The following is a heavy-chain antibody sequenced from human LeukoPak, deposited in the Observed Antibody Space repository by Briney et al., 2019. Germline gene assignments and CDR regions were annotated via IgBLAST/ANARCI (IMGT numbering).Heavy chain of an antibody. CDR1: GYSFTNYW. CDR2: IYPGDSDT. D-gene: IGHD5-18*01. J-gene: IGHJ6*03. V-gene: IGHV5-51*01. CDR3: ARHGSGYSPTYYYYMDV. Sequence: GESLKISCKGSGYSFTNYWIGWVRQMPGKGLEWMGIIYPGDSDTRYSPSFQGQVTISADKSISTAYLQWSSLKASDTAMYYCARHGSGYSPTYYYYMDVWGKGTTVTISS.